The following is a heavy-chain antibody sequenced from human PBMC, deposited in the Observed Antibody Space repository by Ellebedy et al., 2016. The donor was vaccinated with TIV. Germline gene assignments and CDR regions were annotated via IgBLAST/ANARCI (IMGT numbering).Heavy chain of an antibody. V-gene: IGHV3-11*01. J-gene: IGHJ4*02. CDR3: ARSRDGYNFIGDY. CDR1: GFTFSDYH. Sequence: PGGSLRLSCAASGFTFSDYHMSWFRQVPGKGLEWVSYMTNSGGSKDYADAVKGRFTISRDNTENSLYLQMNSLRAEDTAVYYCARSRDGYNFIGDYWGQGTLVTVSS. D-gene: IGHD5-24*01. CDR2: MTNSGGSK.